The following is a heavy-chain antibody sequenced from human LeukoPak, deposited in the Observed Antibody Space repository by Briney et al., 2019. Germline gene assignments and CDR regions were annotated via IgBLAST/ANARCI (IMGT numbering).Heavy chain of an antibody. CDR1: RFIFSNYW. CDR2: INSDGSST. J-gene: IGHJ4*02. V-gene: IGHV3-74*01. D-gene: IGHD2-15*01. Sequence: GWSLRLSCEASRFIFSNYWMHWVRQVPGKGLVWVSHINSDGSSTTYADFVKGRFTISRDNSKDTLYLQMNSLRAEDTAVYYCARDTAYCSGGSCFRLLFDYWGQGTLVTVSS. CDR3: ARDTAYCSGGSCFRLLFDY.